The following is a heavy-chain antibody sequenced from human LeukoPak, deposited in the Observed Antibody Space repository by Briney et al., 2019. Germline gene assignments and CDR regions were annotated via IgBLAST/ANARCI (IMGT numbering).Heavy chain of an antibody. V-gene: IGHV3-48*03. CDR3: ARARRDCSGGSCYPDYNWFDP. CDR1: GFTFSSYE. Sequence: GGSLRLSCAASGFTFSSYEMNWVRQAPGKGLDWVSYLSCRGSAIYYADSVKGRFTISRDNAKNSLYLQMNSLRAEDTAVYYCARARRDCSGGSCYPDYNWFDPWGQGTLVTVSS. CDR2: LSCRGSAI. D-gene: IGHD2-15*01. J-gene: IGHJ5*02.